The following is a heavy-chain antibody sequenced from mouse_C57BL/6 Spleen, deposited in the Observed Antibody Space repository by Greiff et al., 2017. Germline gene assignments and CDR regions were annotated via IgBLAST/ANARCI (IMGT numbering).Heavy chain of an antibody. CDR1: GYTFTSYW. CDR2: IDPSDSYT. Sequence: QVQLKQPGAELVKPGASVKLSCKASGYTFTSYWMQWVKQRPGQGLEWIGEIDPSDSYTKYNQKFKGKATLTVDTSSSTASMQLSSLTSEDSAVYYCAREDYGTPFAYWGQGTLVTVSA. CDR3: AREDYGTPFAY. D-gene: IGHD1-1*01. V-gene: IGHV1-50*01. J-gene: IGHJ3*01.